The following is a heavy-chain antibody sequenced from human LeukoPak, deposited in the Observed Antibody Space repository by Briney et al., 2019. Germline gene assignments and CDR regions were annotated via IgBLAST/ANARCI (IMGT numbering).Heavy chain of an antibody. CDR3: ARDGSSGRIFDY. V-gene: IGHV3-53*01. J-gene: IGHJ4*02. CDR1: EFTVSSNY. Sequence: PGGSLRLSCAASEFTVSSNYMSWVRQAPGKGLEWVSVIYSGGSTYYADSVKGRFTISRDNSKNTLYLQMNSLRAEDTAMYYCARDGSSGRIFDYWGQGTLVTVSS. CDR2: IYSGGST. D-gene: IGHD6-19*01.